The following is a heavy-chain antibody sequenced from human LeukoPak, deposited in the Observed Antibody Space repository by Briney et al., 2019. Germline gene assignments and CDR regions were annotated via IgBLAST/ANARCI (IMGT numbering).Heavy chain of an antibody. Sequence: SETLSLTCAVYGGSFSGYYWNWIRQPPGKGLEWIGYIYYSGSTNHSPSLKSRVTISVDTSKNQFSLKLSSVTAADTAVYYCARGVTTSLFFDYWGQGALVTVSS. CDR2: IYYSGST. V-gene: IGHV4-59*01. CDR1: GGSFSGYY. D-gene: IGHD4-17*01. CDR3: ARGVTTSLFFDY. J-gene: IGHJ4*02.